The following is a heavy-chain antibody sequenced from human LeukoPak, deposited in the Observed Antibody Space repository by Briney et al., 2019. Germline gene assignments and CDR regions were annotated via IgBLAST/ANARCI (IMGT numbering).Heavy chain of an antibody. Sequence: PGGSLRLSCAASGFTFSSYWMSWVRQAPGKGLEWVANIKQDGSEKYYVDSVKGRFTISRDNAKNSLYLQMNSLRAEDTAVYYCARGGIAARPAHYFDYWGQGTLVTVSS. J-gene: IGHJ4*02. D-gene: IGHD6-6*01. CDR2: IKQDGSEK. V-gene: IGHV3-7*01. CDR1: GFTFSSYW. CDR3: ARGGIAARPAHYFDY.